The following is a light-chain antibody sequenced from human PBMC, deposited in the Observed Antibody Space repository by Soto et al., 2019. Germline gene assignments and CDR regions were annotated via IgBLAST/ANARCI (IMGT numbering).Light chain of an antibody. J-gene: IGLJ3*02. CDR2: LEGSGSY. CDR3: ETWASNTQV. V-gene: IGLV4-60*03. Sequence: QPVLTQSSSASASLGSSVKLTCTLSSGHSSYIIAWHQQQPGKAPRYLMKLEGSGSYNKGSGVPDRFSGSSSGADRYLTISHLQSEDEADYYCETWASNTQVFGGGTQLTVL. CDR1: SGHSSYI.